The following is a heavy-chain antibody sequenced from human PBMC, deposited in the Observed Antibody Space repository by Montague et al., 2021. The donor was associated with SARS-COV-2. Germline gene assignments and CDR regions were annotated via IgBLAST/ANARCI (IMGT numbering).Heavy chain of an antibody. CDR2: INHSGIT. Sequence: SETLSLTCAVYGGSFSNYSYTWIRQPPGKGLEWVWEINHSGITNTNPTLTSQITISVSVAKNQFSLKLTSVTAADTAVYYCARGRVEITIMVVVFTGGIYYFDYWGQGTLVTVSS. J-gene: IGHJ4*02. CDR3: ARGRVEITIMVVVFTGGIYYFDY. V-gene: IGHV4-34*01. CDR1: GGSFSNYS. D-gene: IGHD3-22*01.